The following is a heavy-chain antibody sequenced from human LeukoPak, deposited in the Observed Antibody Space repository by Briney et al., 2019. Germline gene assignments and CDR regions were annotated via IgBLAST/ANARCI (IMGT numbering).Heavy chain of an antibody. Sequence: GGSLRLSCAVSGFTFSSYGMHWVRQAPGKGLEWMAVISYDGTNKYYADSVKGRFTISRDNSKNTLYLQMNSLRAEDTAVYYCASQLLWFGAFDYWGQGTLVTVSS. D-gene: IGHD3-10*01. V-gene: IGHV3-30*03. CDR2: ISYDGTNK. J-gene: IGHJ4*02. CDR3: ASQLLWFGAFDY. CDR1: GFTFSSYG.